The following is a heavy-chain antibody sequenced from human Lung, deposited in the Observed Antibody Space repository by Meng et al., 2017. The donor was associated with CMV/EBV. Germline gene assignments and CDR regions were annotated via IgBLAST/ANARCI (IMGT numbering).Heavy chain of an antibody. J-gene: IGHJ4*02. D-gene: IGHD1-26*01. CDR2: ILPTLDLT. CDR1: GATFSTFT. Sequence: KASGATFSTFTIDWVRQAPGQGLEWMGRILPTLDLTDYAQKFQGRVTITTDKSTTTSYMELTSLKSDDTAVYYCASLPTTIQSIEGYWGQGTLVTVSS. CDR3: ASLPTTIQSIEGY. V-gene: IGHV1-69*02.